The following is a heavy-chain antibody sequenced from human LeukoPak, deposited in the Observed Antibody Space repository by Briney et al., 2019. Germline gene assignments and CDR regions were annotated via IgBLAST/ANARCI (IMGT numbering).Heavy chain of an antibody. J-gene: IGHJ4*02. CDR3: ARIFGSSSSFDY. V-gene: IGHV1-69*13. D-gene: IGHD6-6*01. Sequence: SVKVSCKASGGTFSSYAISWVRQAPGQGLEWMGGIIPIFGTVNYAQKFQGRVTITADESTSTAYMELRSLSSQDTAVYYCARIFGSSSSFDYWGQGTLVTVSS. CDR1: GGTFSSYA. CDR2: IIPIFGTV.